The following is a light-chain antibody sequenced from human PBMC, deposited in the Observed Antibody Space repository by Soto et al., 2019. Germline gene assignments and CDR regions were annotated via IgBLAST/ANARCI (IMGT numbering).Light chain of an antibody. V-gene: IGKV3-20*01. CDR3: HQYDSWT. CDR2: GAS. Sequence: EIVLTQSPVTLSLSPGERATLSCRASQSFNSIYLAWYQQKPGQAPRLLIYGASSRATGIPDRFSGSGSGTDFTLTISRLEPEDFAVYYCHQYDSWTFGHGTKVDIK. J-gene: IGKJ1*01. CDR1: QSFNSIY.